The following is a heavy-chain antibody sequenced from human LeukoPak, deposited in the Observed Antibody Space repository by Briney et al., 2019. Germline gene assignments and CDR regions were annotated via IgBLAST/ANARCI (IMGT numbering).Heavy chain of an antibody. J-gene: IGHJ5*02. CDR3: ARGPLRSWFDP. D-gene: IGHD5-12*01. Sequence: SETLSLTCAVYGGSFSGYYWSWIRQPPGKGLEWIGEINHSGSTNYNPSLKSRVTISVDTSKDQFSLKLSSVTAADTAVYYCARGPLRSWFDPWGQGTLVTVSS. CDR2: INHSGST. V-gene: IGHV4-34*01. CDR1: GGSFSGYY.